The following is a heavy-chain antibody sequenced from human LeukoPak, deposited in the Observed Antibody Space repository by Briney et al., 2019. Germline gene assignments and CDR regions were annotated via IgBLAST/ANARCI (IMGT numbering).Heavy chain of an antibody. CDR1: GFRFSDYS. V-gene: IGHV3-48*01. Sequence: GGSLRLSCAASGFRFSDYSMNWVRQAPGKGLEWISYIGISSGNTNYADSVKGRFTISGDKAKNSLYLQMNSLRVGDTAVYYCARDYKYAFDNWGQGTLVTVSS. D-gene: IGHD5-24*01. CDR2: IGISSGNT. J-gene: IGHJ4*02. CDR3: ARDYKYAFDN.